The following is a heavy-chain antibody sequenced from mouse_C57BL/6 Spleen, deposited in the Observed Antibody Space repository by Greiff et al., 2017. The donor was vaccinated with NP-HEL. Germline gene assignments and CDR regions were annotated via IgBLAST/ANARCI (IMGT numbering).Heavy chain of an antibody. CDR3: ASLKEYFDD. CDR1: GFTFSSYT. Sequence: EVKLVESGGGLVKPGGSLKLSCAASGFTFSSYTMSWVRQTPEKRLEWVATISGGGGNTYYPDSVKGRFTIARDNAKNTLYLRMSRLRAEDTALYYCASLKEYFDDWGQGTTLTVSS. J-gene: IGHJ2*01. CDR2: ISGGGGNT. V-gene: IGHV5-9*01.